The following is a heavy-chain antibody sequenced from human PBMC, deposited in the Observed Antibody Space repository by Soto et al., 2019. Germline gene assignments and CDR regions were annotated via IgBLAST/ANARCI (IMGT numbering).Heavy chain of an antibody. CDR1: GFTFRSFA. D-gene: IGHD1-1*01. V-gene: IGHV3-23*01. CDR3: VKESLDRRTFDI. CDR2: IDGGGGTT. Sequence: EVQLLESGGGLVQPGGSLRLSCAASGFTFRSFAMTWVRQTPGKGLKWVSTIDGGGGTTYYSDSVKGRFASSRDNTKNTVYQQMNNLRAEETAVYYCVKESLDRRTFDIWGQGTMVTVSS. J-gene: IGHJ3*02.